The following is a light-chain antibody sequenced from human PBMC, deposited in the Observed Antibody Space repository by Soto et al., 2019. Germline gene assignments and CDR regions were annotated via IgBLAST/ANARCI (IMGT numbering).Light chain of an antibody. CDR2: GAS. J-gene: IGKJ3*01. V-gene: IGKV3-15*01. CDR1: QSVSSN. CDR3: QQYNNWPLFT. Sequence: EIVTTQSPATLSVSPGERATLSCRASQSVSSNLAWYQQKPGQAPRLLIYGASTRATGVPARFSGSGSGTEFTLTIRSLQSEDFAVYYCQQYNNWPLFTFGPGTKVDIK.